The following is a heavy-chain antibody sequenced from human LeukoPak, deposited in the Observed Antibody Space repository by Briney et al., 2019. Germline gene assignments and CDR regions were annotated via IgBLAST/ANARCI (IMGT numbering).Heavy chain of an antibody. D-gene: IGHD2-2*01. CDR2: INPNSGGT. Sequence: EASVKVSCKASGYTFTGYYMHWVRQAPGQGLEWMGWINPNSGGTNYAQKFQGRVTMTRDTSISTAYMELSRLRSDDRAVYYCGRGRCPPVPVGFDPWGQGTVVSVSS. V-gene: IGHV1-2*02. J-gene: IGHJ5*02. CDR3: GRGRCPPVPVGFDP. CDR1: GYTFTGYY.